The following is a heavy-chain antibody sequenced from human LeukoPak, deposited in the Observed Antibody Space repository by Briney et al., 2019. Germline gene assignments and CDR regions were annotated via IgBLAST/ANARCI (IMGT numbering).Heavy chain of an antibody. Sequence: PGGSLRLSCAASGFIFSSYAMSWVRQAPGKGLEWVSAISGSGGSTYYADSVRGRFTISRDNSKNTLYLQMNSLRAEDTAVYYCARSSGYSSGWYWFDPWGQGTLVTVSS. CDR2: ISGSGGST. CDR1: GFIFSSYA. CDR3: ARSSGYSSGWYWFDP. V-gene: IGHV3-23*01. D-gene: IGHD6-19*01. J-gene: IGHJ5*02.